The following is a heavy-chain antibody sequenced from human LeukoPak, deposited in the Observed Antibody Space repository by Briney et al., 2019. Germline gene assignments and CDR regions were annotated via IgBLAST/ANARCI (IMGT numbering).Heavy chain of an antibody. V-gene: IGHV4-59*01. J-gene: IGHJ3*02. CDR3: ARVPVLRFLEWLPGAFDI. CDR2: MHYTRDI. Sequence: SETLSLTCTVSGGSISGYYWSWIRQPPGKGLEGIGHMHYTRDINYNPSLKSRVTISVDTSKNQFSLKLSSVTAADTAVYYCARVPVLRFLEWLPGAFDIWGQGTMVTVSS. CDR1: GGSISGYY. D-gene: IGHD3-3*01.